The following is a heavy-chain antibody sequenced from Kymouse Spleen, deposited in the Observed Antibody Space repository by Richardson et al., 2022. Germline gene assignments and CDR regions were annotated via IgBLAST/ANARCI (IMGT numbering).Heavy chain of an antibody. Sequence: EVQLVESGGGLVKPGGSLRLSCAASGFTFSSYSMNWVRQAPGKGLEWVSSISSSSSYIYYADSVKGRFTISRDNAKNSLYLQMNSLRAEDTAVYYCARDQGIAVAEDYYYGMDVWGQGTTVTVSS. J-gene: IGHJ6*02. V-gene: IGHV3-21*03. CDR1: GFTFSSYS. D-gene: IGHD6-19*01. CDR3: ARDQGIAVAEDYYYGMDV. CDR2: ISSSSSYI.